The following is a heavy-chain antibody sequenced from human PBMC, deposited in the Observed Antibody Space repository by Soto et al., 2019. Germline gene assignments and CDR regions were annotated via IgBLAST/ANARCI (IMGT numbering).Heavy chain of an antibody. Sequence: RPGGSLRLSCSASGFTFSIYWMSWFRQAPGKGLEWVANIKQEGSEKYYVDSVKGRFTISRDNAKNSLYLQMNSLRVEDTAVYYCARDLNFYDSSAGPGYWGQGTLVTVSS. V-gene: IGHV3-7*01. CDR2: IKQEGSEK. J-gene: IGHJ4*02. CDR3: ARDLNFYDSSAGPGY. D-gene: IGHD3-22*01. CDR1: GFTFSIYW.